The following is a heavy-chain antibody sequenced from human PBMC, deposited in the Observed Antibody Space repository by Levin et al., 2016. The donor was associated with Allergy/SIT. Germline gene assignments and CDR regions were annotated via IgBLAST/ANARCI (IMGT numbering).Heavy chain of an antibody. V-gene: IGHV1-2*02. CDR2: INPNSGGT. J-gene: IGHJ4*02. CDR1: GYTFTSYD. CDR3: ARDRAVRYFDWPPYYFDY. D-gene: IGHD3-9*01. Sequence: ASVKVSCKASGYTFTSYDINWVRQAPGQGLEWMGWINPNSGGTNYAQKFQGRVTMTRDTSISTAYMELSRLRSDDTAVYYCARDRAVRYFDWPPYYFDYWGQGTLVTVSS.